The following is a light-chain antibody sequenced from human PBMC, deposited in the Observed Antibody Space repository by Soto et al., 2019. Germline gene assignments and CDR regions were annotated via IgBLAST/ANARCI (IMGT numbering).Light chain of an antibody. J-gene: IGKJ2*01. CDR2: GAS. Sequence: EIVMTQSPATLSVSPGETATLSCRASQSINTNLAWYQQKPGQAPRLLIYGASTRAATFPARFSGSGSGTEFTLTISSLHSEDSAVYYCQHYNNWPPYPFGQGTKLEIK. CDR3: QHYNNWPPYP. CDR1: QSINTN. V-gene: IGKV3-15*01.